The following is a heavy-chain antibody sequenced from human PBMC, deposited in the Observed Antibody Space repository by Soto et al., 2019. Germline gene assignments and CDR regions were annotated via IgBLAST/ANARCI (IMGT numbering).Heavy chain of an antibody. D-gene: IGHD1-1*01. Sequence: DVQLVASGGGLIQPGGSLRLSCAALGLTVRDKKYITWVRQAPGKGLEWVSALYDVDGTYYADSAKGRFTISRDNSNNIIYLQMNSLGPDDPAVYYCASWLEREHAYDIWGLGTMVTVSS. CDR2: LYDVDGT. CDR3: ASWLEREHAYDI. J-gene: IGHJ3*02. V-gene: IGHV3-53*01. CDR1: GLTVRDKKY.